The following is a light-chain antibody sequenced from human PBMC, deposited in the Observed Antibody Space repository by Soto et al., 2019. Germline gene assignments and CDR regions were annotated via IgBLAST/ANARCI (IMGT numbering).Light chain of an antibody. Sequence: DIVLTQSPGTLSLSPGERATLSCRASQSVSSNFLAWYQQKPGQAPRLLIYGASNRATGIPDRFSGSGSGTDFTLTISRLEPEDFAVYYCQQYDNSPGYTFGQGTKVDIK. CDR1: QSVSSNF. J-gene: IGKJ2*01. CDR2: GAS. V-gene: IGKV3-20*01. CDR3: QQYDNSPGYT.